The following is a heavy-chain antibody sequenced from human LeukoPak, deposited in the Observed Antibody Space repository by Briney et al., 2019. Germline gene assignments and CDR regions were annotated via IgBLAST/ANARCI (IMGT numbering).Heavy chain of an antibody. D-gene: IGHD6-19*01. V-gene: IGHV4-39*01. CDR3: ARQWYSSGWYGD. Sequence: PSETLSLTCSVSGGPISSSPYYWGWLRQSPGKGLEWIGNIYYSGSTHYNPSLKSRLTISVDTSKNLFSLKLTSVTAADTAIYYCARQWYSSGWYGDWGQGILVTVS. CDR1: GGPISSSPYY. CDR2: IYYSGST. J-gene: IGHJ4*02.